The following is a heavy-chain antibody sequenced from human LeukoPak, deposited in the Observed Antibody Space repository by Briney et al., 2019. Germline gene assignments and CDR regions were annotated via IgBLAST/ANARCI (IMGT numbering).Heavy chain of an antibody. Sequence: SETLSLTCAVYGGSFSGYYWSWIRQPPGKGLEWIGEINHSGSTNYNPSLKSRVTISVGTSKNQFSLKLSSVTAADTAVYYCARSITMVRGQPNDAFDIWGQGTMVTVPS. D-gene: IGHD3-10*01. J-gene: IGHJ3*02. CDR3: ARSITMVRGQPNDAFDI. CDR2: INHSGST. V-gene: IGHV4-34*01. CDR1: GGSFSGYY.